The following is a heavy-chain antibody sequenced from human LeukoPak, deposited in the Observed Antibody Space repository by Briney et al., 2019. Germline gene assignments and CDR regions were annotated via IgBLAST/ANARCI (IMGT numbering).Heavy chain of an antibody. CDR2: ISWNSNSI. D-gene: IGHD3-16*01. J-gene: IGHJ5*02. Sequence: GRSLRLSCAASGFAFDDYAMHWVRQAPGKGLEWVSRISWNSNSIDYADSVEGRFTISRDNAKNSLYLQMNSLRTEDTALYYCAKDKSPSNGAYSGWFDPWGQGTLVTVSS. V-gene: IGHV3-9*01. CDR1: GFAFDDYA. CDR3: AKDKSPSNGAYSGWFDP.